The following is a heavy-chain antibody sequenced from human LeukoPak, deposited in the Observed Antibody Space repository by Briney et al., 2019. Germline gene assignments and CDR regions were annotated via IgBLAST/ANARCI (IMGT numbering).Heavy chain of an antibody. V-gene: IGHV3-30*18. CDR2: ISYDGSNK. J-gene: IGHJ4*02. D-gene: IGHD3-10*01. Sequence: GGSLRLSCTASGFTFSSYGMHWVRQAPGKGLEWVAVISYDGSNKYYADSVKGRFTISRDNSKNTLYLQMNSLRAEDTAVYYCAKDLGITMVRGVISPVGYWGQGTLVTVSS. CDR3: AKDLGITMVRGVISPVGY. CDR1: GFTFSSYG.